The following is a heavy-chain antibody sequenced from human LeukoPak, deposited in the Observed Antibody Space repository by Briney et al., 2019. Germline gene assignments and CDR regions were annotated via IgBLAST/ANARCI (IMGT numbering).Heavy chain of an antibody. Sequence: ASVKVSCKASGYTFTGYYMHWVRQAPGQGLEWMGWINPNSGGTNYAQKFQGRVTMTRDTSISTAYMELSRLRSDDTAVYYCARAVVPAAELPYYYYMDVWGKGTTVTVSS. J-gene: IGHJ6*03. CDR2: INPNSGGT. D-gene: IGHD2-2*01. CDR3: ARAVVPAAELPYYYYMDV. V-gene: IGHV1-2*02. CDR1: GYTFTGYY.